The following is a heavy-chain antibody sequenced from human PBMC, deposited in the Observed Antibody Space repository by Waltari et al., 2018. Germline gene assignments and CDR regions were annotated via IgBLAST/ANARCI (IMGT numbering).Heavy chain of an antibody. CDR1: GFTFDDYA. D-gene: IGHD5-18*01. Sequence: EVQLVESGGGLVQPGRSLRLSCAASGFTFDDYAMHWVRQATGKGLGWVSGISWNSGSIGYADSVKGRFTISRDNAKNSLYLQMNSLRAEDTALYYCAKRGYSEYYFDYWGQGTLVTVSS. V-gene: IGHV3-9*01. CDR3: AKRGYSEYYFDY. J-gene: IGHJ4*02. CDR2: ISWNSGSI.